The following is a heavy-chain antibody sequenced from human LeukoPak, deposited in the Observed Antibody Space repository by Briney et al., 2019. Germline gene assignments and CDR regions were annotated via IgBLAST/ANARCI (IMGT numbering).Heavy chain of an antibody. CDR2: IYYSGST. CDR3: AGSTFYYDSGGYYYVNAFDI. CDR1: GGSISSYY. V-gene: IGHV4-59*01. Sequence: KPSETLSFTCTVSGGSISSYYWSWIRQPPGKGLEWIGDIYYSGSTNYNPSLKSRVTISVDTSKNQFSLKLTSVTAADTAVYYCAGSTFYYDSGGYYYVNAFDIWGQGTMVTVSS. J-gene: IGHJ3*02. D-gene: IGHD3-22*01.